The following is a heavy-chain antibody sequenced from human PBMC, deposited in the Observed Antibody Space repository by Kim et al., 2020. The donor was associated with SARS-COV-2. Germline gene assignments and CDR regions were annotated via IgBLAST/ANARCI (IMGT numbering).Heavy chain of an antibody. Sequence: GGSLRLSCAASGFSFSSYGLHWFRQAPGKGLEWVAYISYDARDKFYAESVKGRFTISRDNSKNTLYLQTNSLRVEDTAVFYCARGPVDPKDGWYFDLWGRGTLVTVSS. CDR1: GFSFSSYG. D-gene: IGHD5-12*01. CDR3: ARGPVDPKDGWYFDL. CDR2: ISYDARDK. J-gene: IGHJ2*01. V-gene: IGHV3-33*01.